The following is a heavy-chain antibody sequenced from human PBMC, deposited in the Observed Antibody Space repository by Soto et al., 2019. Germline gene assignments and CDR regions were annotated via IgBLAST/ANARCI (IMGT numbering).Heavy chain of an antibody. CDR3: ARWVEVSLDYLDS. D-gene: IGHD1-20*01. CDR1: GGSMSNGYYY. Sequence: SETLSLTCTVSGGSMSNGYYYWSWVRQNPGKGLEWIGHIYHSGRTYYNPSLKSRVGILVDTSKNQFSLNLNSVTAADTAVYYCARWVEVSLDYLDSWSQGTSVTVSS. J-gene: IGHJ4*02. CDR2: IYHSGRT. V-gene: IGHV4-31*03.